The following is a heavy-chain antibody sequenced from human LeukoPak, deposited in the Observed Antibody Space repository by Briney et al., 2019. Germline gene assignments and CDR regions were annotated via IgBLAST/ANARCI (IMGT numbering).Heavy chain of an antibody. J-gene: IGHJ4*02. Sequence: GGSLRLSCAASGFTFSSDAMSWVRQAPGKGLEWVSSITSSGAATYYADSVKGRFTISRDNSDNTLYLQMNSLRAEDTAVYYCAKDRPNYYGSNGHYYKLNGDCWGQGTLVTVSS. CDR3: AKDRPNYYGSNGHYYKLNGDC. D-gene: IGHD3-22*01. CDR1: GFTFSSDA. V-gene: IGHV3-23*01. CDR2: ITSSGAAT.